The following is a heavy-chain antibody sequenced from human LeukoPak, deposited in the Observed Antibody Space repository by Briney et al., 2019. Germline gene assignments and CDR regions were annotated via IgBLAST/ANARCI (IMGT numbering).Heavy chain of an antibody. Sequence: PGRSLTHSCGASGFTLNTLGMQGVRQAPGKGLEWVAVISYDGSNIYYADSVKGRFTISRDSAKNTLYLQMNSLRAEDTAVYFCAKEKCNTFDSSYSMDYCGQGTLVTVSS. J-gene: IGHJ4*02. CDR3: AKEKCNTFDSSYSMDY. CDR1: GFTLNTLG. D-gene: IGHD2-15*01. V-gene: IGHV3-30*18. CDR2: ISYDGSNI.